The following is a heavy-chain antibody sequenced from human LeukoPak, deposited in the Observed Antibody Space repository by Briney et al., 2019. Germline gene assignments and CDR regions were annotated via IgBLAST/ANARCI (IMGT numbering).Heavy chain of an antibody. CDR2: IFYSGST. V-gene: IGHV4-59*01. CDR1: GGSINNYY. CDR3: ARENSPGRFDP. D-gene: IGHD2/OR15-2a*01. J-gene: IGHJ5*02. Sequence: PSETLSLTCSVSGGSINNYYWSWIRQPPGKGLEWIGHIFYSGSTNYNPSLKSRVTISLVMSKNQISLKLSSVTTADTAMYYCARENSPGRFDPWGQGTLVTVSS.